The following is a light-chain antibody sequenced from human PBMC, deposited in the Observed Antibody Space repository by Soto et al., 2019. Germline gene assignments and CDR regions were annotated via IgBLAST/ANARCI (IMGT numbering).Light chain of an antibody. CDR3: HQYNKWPPIT. V-gene: IGKV3D-15*01. CDR1: HSVRSS. Sequence: EIVMTQSPATLSVSPGERATLSCRASHSVRSSLAWYQQKPGQAPRLLIYDASNRATGIPARFSGSGSGTEFTLTISNLQSEDFAVYYCHQYNKWPPITFGQGTRLEI. CDR2: DAS. J-gene: IGKJ5*01.